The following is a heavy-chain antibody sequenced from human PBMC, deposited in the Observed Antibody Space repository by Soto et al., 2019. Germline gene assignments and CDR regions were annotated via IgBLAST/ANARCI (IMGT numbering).Heavy chain of an antibody. J-gene: IGHJ3*02. CDR3: AAESHYDFWSGPDAFDI. D-gene: IGHD3-3*01. Sequence: SVKVSCKASGFTFTSSAVQWVRQARGQRLEWIGWIVVGSGNTNYAQKFQERVTITRDMSTSTAYMELSSLRSEDTAVYYCAAESHYDFWSGPDAFDIWGQGTMVTVS. CDR1: GFTFTSSA. V-gene: IGHV1-58*01. CDR2: IVVGSGNT.